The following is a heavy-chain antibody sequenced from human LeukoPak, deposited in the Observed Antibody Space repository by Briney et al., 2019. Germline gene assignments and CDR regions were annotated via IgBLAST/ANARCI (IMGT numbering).Heavy chain of an antibody. CDR1: GGSISSSSYY. J-gene: IGHJ3*02. CDR2: IYYSGST. V-gene: IGHV4-39*07. Sequence: SSETLSLTCTVSGGSISSSSYYWGWIRQPPGKGLEWIGSIYYSGSTYYNPSLKSRVTISVDTSKNHFSLSVSSVTAADTAVYYCARETYTSGWYPVAFDIWGQGTMVTVSS. D-gene: IGHD6-19*01. CDR3: ARETYTSGWYPVAFDI.